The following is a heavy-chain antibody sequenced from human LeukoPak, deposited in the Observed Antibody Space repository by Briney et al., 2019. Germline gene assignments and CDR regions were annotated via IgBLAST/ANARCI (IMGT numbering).Heavy chain of an antibody. V-gene: IGHV3-48*03. D-gene: IGHD6-13*01. CDR3: ARRKQQLSSVLDY. Sequence: PGGSLRLSCAASGFTFSFYEMNWVRQAPGKGLEWVTYISRSGSTIYYADSVKGRFTISRDNAKNSLYLHMNNLRAEDTAVYYCARRKQQLSSVLDYWGQGSLVTVSS. CDR2: ISRSGSTI. CDR1: GFTFSFYE. J-gene: IGHJ4*02.